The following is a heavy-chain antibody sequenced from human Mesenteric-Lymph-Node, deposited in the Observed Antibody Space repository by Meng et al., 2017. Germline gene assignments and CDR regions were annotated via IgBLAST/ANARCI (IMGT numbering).Heavy chain of an antibody. D-gene: IGHD2-15*01. CDR3: ARENVVEDNWFDP. Sequence: VQLVGCGGGLVQPGGSLRLSCAASGFTFSSYAMHWVRQAPGKGLEWVAVISYDGSNKYYADSVKGRFTISRDNAKNSLYLQMNSLRAEDTALYYCARENVVEDNWFDPWGQGTLVTVSS. CDR2: ISYDGSNK. J-gene: IGHJ5*02. CDR1: GFTFSSYA. V-gene: IGHV3-30*07.